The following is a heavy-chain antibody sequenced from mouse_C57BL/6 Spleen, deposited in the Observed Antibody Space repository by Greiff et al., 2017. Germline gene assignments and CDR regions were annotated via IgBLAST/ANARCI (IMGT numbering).Heavy chain of an antibody. J-gene: IGHJ4*01. D-gene: IGHD3-2*02. CDR2: INSDGGST. CDR3: ARHETAHPSAMDY. V-gene: IGHV5-2*01. Sequence: EVKLMESGGGLVQPGESLKLSCESNEYEFPSHDMSWVRKTPEKRLELVAAINSDGGSTYYPDTMERRFIISRDNTKKTLYLQMSSLRSEDTAVYYCARHETAHPSAMDYWGQGTSVTVSS. CDR1: EYEFPSHD.